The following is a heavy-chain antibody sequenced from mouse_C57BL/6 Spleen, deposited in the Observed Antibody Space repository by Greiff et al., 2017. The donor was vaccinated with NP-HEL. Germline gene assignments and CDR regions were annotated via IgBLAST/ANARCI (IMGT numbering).Heavy chain of an antibody. Sequence: QVQLQQSGAELARPGASVKLSCKASGYTFTSYGISWVKQRTGQGLEWIGEIYPRSGNTYYNEKFKGKATLTADKSSSTAYMELRSLTSEDSAVYVCARSSYDYDVEGGPWFAYWGQGTLVTVSA. CDR3: ARSSYDYDVEGGPWFAY. D-gene: IGHD2-4*01. V-gene: IGHV1-81*01. CDR2: IYPRSGNT. J-gene: IGHJ3*01. CDR1: GYTFTSYG.